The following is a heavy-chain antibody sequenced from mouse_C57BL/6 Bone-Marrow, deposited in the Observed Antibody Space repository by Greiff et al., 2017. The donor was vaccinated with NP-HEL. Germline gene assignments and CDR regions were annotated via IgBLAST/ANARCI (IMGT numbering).Heavy chain of an antibody. J-gene: IGHJ1*03. Sequence: QVQLQQPGAELVKPGASVKLSCKASGYTFTSYWMHWVKQRPGQGLEWIGMIHPNSGSTNYNEKFKSKATLTVDKSSSTAYMQRSSLTSEDSAVYYCARHGSSYWYFDVWGTGTTVTVSS. CDR3: ARHGSSYWYFDV. V-gene: IGHV1-64*01. CDR1: GYTFTSYW. CDR2: IHPNSGST. D-gene: IGHD1-1*01.